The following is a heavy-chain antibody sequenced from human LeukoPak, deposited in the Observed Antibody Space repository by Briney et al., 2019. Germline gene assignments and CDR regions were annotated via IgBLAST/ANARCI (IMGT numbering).Heavy chain of an antibody. CDR1: GGSISSGDYF. CDR3: ASPSGSGALDY. J-gene: IGHJ4*02. Sequence: SQTLSLTCTVSGGSISSGDYFLSWVRHPPGKGLEWIGYIYYSGSTYYNPSLRSRVIISADTSKNQFSLKLTSVTAADTAVYYCASPSGSGALDYWGQGTLVTVSS. D-gene: IGHD3-10*01. V-gene: IGHV4-30-4*01. CDR2: IYYSGST.